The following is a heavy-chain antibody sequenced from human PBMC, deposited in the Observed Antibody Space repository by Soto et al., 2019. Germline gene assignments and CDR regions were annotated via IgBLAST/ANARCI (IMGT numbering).Heavy chain of an antibody. V-gene: IGHV3-23*01. Sequence: EVQLLESAGGLVQPGGSLRLSCAASGFTFSNYAMSWVRQAPGKGLEWVSTLTRRGNTPYADSVRGRFTISRDNSKNTLYLQMDSLRAEDTAVYYSVREFAPGSPNYDSWGRGTLVTVSS. CDR1: GFTFSNYA. D-gene: IGHD3-10*01. J-gene: IGHJ4*02. CDR2: LTRRGNT. CDR3: VREFAPGSPNYDS.